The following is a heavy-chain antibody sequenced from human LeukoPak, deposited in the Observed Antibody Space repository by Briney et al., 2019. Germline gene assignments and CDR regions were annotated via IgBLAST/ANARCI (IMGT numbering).Heavy chain of an antibody. V-gene: IGHV3-30-3*01. J-gene: IGHJ5*02. CDR2: ISYDGSIK. CDR3: ARWENRCFDCSVCSESPWFVP. D-gene: IGHD2-15*01. Sequence: GGSLKPPLAPLGFPFTTLTQHWARQAPGKGLEWVTVISYDGSIKYYADSVKGRFTISRDNSKNTQYLLCKSQRPEGSALDYCARWENRCFDCSVCSESPWFVPWGQGGLVTVSS. CDR1: GFPFTTLT.